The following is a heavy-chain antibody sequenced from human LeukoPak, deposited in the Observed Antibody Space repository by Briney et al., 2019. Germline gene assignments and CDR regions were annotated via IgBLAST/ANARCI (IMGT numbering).Heavy chain of an antibody. CDR1: GFTFSSYW. V-gene: IGHV3-7*01. CDR3: ARGPGQYGGYVNY. CDR2: IKQDGSEK. D-gene: IGHD5-12*01. Sequence: GGSLRLSCAASGFTFSSYWMSWVRQAPGKGLEWVANIKQDGSEKYYVDSVKGRFTISRDNAKNSLYPPMNSLRAEDTAVYYCARGPGQYGGYVNYWGQGTLVTVSS. J-gene: IGHJ4*02.